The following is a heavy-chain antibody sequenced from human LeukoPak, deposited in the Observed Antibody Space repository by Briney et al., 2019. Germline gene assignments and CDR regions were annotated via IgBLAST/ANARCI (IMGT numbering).Heavy chain of an antibody. CDR3: AKVHGSGSYYSDY. CDR1: AFTVRSNF. J-gene: IGHJ4*02. Sequence: GGSLRLSCAASAFTVRSNFMNWVRQAPGKGLEWVSVIYSGGSTYYADSVKGRFTISRDNSKNTLYLQMNSLRAEDTAVYYCAKVHGSGSYYSDYWGQGTLVTVSS. D-gene: IGHD3-10*01. V-gene: IGHV3-66*01. CDR2: IYSGGST.